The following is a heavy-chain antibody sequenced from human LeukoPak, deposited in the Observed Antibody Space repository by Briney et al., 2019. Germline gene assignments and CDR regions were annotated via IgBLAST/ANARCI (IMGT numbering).Heavy chain of an antibody. CDR1: GGSISSSSYF. J-gene: IGHJ4*02. Sequence: SETLSLTCTVSGGSISSSSYFWGWIRQPPGKGLEWIGSIYYSGSTYYNPSLKSRVTISVDTSKNQVSLKLNSVTAADTAVYYCARRIAAAGPFDYWGQGTLVTVSS. CDR3: ARRIAAAGPFDY. CDR2: IYYSGST. D-gene: IGHD6-13*01. V-gene: IGHV4-39*01.